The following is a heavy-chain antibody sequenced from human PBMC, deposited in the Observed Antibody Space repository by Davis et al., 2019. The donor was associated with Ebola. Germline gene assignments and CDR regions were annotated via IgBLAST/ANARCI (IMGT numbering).Heavy chain of an antibody. CDR2: INPSGGST. D-gene: IGHD2-2*02. J-gene: IGHJ6*03. CDR1: GYTFTSYY. V-gene: IGHV1-46*01. CDR3: ARDGGGYCSSTSCYTWIDYYYYYMDV. Sequence: ASVKVSCKASGYTFTSYYMHWVRQAPGQGLEWMGIINPSGGSTSYAQKFQGRVTMTRDTSTSTVYMELSSLRSEDTAVYYCARDGGGYCSSTSCYTWIDYYYYYMDVWGKGTTVTVSS.